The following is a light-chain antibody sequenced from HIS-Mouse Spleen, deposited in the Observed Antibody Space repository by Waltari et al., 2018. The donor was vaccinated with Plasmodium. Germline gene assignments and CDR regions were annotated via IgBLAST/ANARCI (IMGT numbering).Light chain of an antibody. V-gene: IGKV1-17*01. Sequence: DIQMTQSPSSLSASVGDRVTITCRASHGIRNDLGWYQQKTGKAPKRLIYAASSLQSGVPSRFSGSGSGTEFTLTISSLQPEDFATYYCLQHNSYPITFGQGTRLEIK. J-gene: IGKJ5*01. CDR3: LQHNSYPIT. CDR2: AAS. CDR1: HGIRND.